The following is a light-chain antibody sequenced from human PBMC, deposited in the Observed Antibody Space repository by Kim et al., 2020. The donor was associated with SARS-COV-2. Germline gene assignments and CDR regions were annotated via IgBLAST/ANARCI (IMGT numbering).Light chain of an antibody. CDR1: QSVSSSY. CDR2: GAS. J-gene: IGKJ2*01. V-gene: IGKV3-20*01. CDR3: QQYGSSPPA. Sequence: LSPGERATLACRASQSVSSSYLAWYQQKPGQAPRLLIYGASSRATGIPDRFSGSGSGTDFTLTISRLEPEDFAVYYCQQYGSSPPAFGQGTKLEI.